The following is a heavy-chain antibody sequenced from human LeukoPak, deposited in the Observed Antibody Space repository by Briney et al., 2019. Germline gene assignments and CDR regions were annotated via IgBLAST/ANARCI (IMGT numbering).Heavy chain of an antibody. CDR3: CGSGWFAGPFGY. Sequence: PSGTLSLTCSVSGVSITKNGYYWGWTRQSPETGLEWIGSMHYSGSTYYNPSLNSRVTISVDTSKNQFSLKLTSVTAADTAVYYCCGSGWFAGPFGYWGQGALVTVSS. CDR1: GVSITKNGYY. J-gene: IGHJ4*02. D-gene: IGHD6-19*01. V-gene: IGHV4-39*07. CDR2: MHYSGST.